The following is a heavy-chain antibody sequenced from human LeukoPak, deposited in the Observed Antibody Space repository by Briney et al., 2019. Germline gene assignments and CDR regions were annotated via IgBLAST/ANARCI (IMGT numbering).Heavy chain of an antibody. CDR2: IHPGDSDP. CDR1: GYIFTSYW. J-gene: IGHJ4*02. CDR3: ARHLDDSSGYYYRTMYYFDY. D-gene: IGHD3-22*01. Sequence: GESLKISCRASGYIFTSYWLGWVRQTPDKGLEWVGIIHPGDSDPRYSPSFQGQVTISVDRSITTAYLQWSSLKASDTAMYYCARHLDDSSGYYYRTMYYFDYWGQGTLVTVSS. V-gene: IGHV5-51*01.